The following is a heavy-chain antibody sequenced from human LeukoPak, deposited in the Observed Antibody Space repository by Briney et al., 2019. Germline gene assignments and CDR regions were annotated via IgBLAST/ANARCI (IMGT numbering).Heavy chain of an antibody. D-gene: IGHD2-2*01. CDR2: ISSSSSYI. J-gene: IGHJ5*02. V-gene: IGHV3-21*01. CDR1: GFTFSSYS. CDR3: ARVGCSSTSCYAGGWFDP. Sequence: GGSLRLSCAASGFTFSSYSMNWVRQAPGKGLEWVSSISSSSSYIYYADSVKGRFTISRDNAKNSLYLQMNSLRAEDTAVYYCARVGCSSTSCYAGGWFDPWGQGTLVTVSS.